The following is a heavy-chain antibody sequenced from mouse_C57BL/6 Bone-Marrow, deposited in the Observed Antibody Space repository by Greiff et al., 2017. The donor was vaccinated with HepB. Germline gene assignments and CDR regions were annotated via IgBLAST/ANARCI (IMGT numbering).Heavy chain of an antibody. CDR2: IYPGNSDT. CDR1: GYTFTSYW. Sequence: EVQVVESGTVLARPGASVKMSCKTSGYTFTSYWMHWVKQRPGQGLEWIGAIYPGNSDTSYNQKFKGKAKLTAVTSASTAYMELSSLTNEDSAVYYCTRIPSHYYGSSHWYFDVWGTGTTVTVSS. V-gene: IGHV1-5*01. D-gene: IGHD1-1*01. J-gene: IGHJ1*03. CDR3: TRIPSHYYGSSHWYFDV.